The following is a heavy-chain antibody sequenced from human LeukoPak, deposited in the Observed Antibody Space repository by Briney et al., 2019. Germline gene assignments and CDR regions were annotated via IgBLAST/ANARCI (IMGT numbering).Heavy chain of an antibody. J-gene: IGHJ6*03. CDR1: GGSLSGYY. V-gene: IGHV4-34*01. CDR3: ARRSYDFWSGYSYYMDV. Sequence: KPSETLSLTCAVYGGSLSGYYWSWIRQPPGKGLEWIGEINHSGSTNYNPSLKSRVTISVDTSKNQFSLKLSSVTAADTAVYYCARRSYDFWSGYSYYMDVWGKGTTVTVSS. CDR2: INHSGST. D-gene: IGHD3-3*01.